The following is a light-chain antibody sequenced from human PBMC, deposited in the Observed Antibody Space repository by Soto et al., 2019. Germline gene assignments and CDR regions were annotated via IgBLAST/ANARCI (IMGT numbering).Light chain of an antibody. J-gene: IGKJ1*01. CDR3: QQYNSYWT. V-gene: IGKV1-5*03. CDR1: HSISSW. CDR2: KAS. Sequence: DIQMTQSPSTLSASVGDRVTITCRASHSISSWLAWYQQKPGKAPKLLIYKASSLESGVPSRFSGSGSGTEFTLTISSLQPDEFATYYCQQYNSYWTFGQGTKVAIK.